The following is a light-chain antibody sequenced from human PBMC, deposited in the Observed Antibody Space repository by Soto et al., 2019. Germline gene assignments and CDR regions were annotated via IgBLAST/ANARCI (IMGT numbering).Light chain of an antibody. CDR2: SNN. CDR1: SSNIGSNT. V-gene: IGLV1-44*01. Sequence: QSVLTQPPSASGTPGQRVTISCSVSSSNIGSNTVNCYQQLPGTAPKLLIYSNNQRPSGVPDRFSGSKPGTSASLAISGLQSEDEADYYCAAWDDGLNDHVVFGGGTKLTVL. CDR3: AAWDDGLNDHVV. J-gene: IGLJ2*01.